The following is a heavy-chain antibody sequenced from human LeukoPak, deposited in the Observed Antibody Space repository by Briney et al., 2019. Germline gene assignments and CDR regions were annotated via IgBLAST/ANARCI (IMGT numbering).Heavy chain of an antibody. V-gene: IGHV1-18*04. Sequence: ASVKVSCKASGYTFTGYYMHWVRQAPGQGLEWMGWISAYNGNTNYAQNLQGRVTMTTDTSTSTAYMELRSLRSDDTAVYYCARGSGLVGATTIYYWGQGTLVTVSS. D-gene: IGHD1-26*01. CDR2: ISAYNGNT. CDR3: ARGSGLVGATTIYY. J-gene: IGHJ4*02. CDR1: GYTFTGYY.